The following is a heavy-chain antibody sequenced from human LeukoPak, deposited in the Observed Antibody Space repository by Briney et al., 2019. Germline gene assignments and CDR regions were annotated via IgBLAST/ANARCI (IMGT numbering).Heavy chain of an antibody. CDR1: GFTFSNFS. J-gene: IGHJ4*02. V-gene: IGHV3-64D*09. Sequence: PGGSLRLSCSASGFTFSNFSMLWVRQAPGKGLEYVSAVSSDGGSTYYADSVRGRSTIPRDNSKNTLSLQMGSLRAEDTAVYYCVKAILFGSVSYYADWGQGTLVTVSS. CDR3: VKAILFGSVSYYAD. CDR2: VSSDGGST. D-gene: IGHD3-22*01.